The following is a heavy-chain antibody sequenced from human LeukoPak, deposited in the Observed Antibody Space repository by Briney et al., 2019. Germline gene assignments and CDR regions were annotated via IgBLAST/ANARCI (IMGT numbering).Heavy chain of an antibody. V-gene: IGHV3-11*01. CDR1: GFTFSNHN. CDR2: MSGSGI. Sequence: GGSLRLSCAATGFTFSNHNMGWMRQAPGKGLEWTSYMSGSGIYYEDPVKGRFTISRDNAKNSLYLQMSSLRAEDSAVYFCARRSLTTGGHAFDVWGQGTLVTVSS. J-gene: IGHJ3*01. D-gene: IGHD1-1*01. CDR3: ARRSLTTGGHAFDV.